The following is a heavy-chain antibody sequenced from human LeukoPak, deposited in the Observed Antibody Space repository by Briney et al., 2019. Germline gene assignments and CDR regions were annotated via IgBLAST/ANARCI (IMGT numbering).Heavy chain of an antibody. J-gene: IGHJ4*02. CDR3: ARTAKNGALYFDY. D-gene: IGHD6-25*01. CDR1: GGSISSYY. V-gene: IGHV4-59*08. Sequence: PSETLSLTCTVSGGSISSYYWSWIRQPPGKGLEWIGYIYYSGSTNYNPSLKSRVTISVDTSKNQFSLRLSSVTAADTAVYYCARTAKNGALYFDYWGQGTLVTVSS. CDR2: IYYSGST.